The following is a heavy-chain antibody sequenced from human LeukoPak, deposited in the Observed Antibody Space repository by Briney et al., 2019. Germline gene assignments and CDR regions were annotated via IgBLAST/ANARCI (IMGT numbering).Heavy chain of an antibody. D-gene: IGHD6-19*01. CDR2: IYYSGST. CDR3: ARSQWLGNYFDY. V-gene: IGHV4-59*01. J-gene: IGHJ4*02. Sequence: SETLSLTCTVSGGSISRYYWSWIRQPPGKGLEWIGYIYYSGSTNHNPSLKSRVTISVDTSKNQFSLKLSSVTAADTAVYYCARSQWLGNYFDYWGQGTLVTVSS. CDR1: GGSISRYY.